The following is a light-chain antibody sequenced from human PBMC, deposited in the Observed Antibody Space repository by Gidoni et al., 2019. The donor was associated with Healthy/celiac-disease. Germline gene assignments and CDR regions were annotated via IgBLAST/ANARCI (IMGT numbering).Light chain of an antibody. CDR3: QQYGSPLT. CDR1: QSVSSSY. CDR2: GSS. Sequence: EIVLTQSPGTLSLSPGERATLSCRASQSVSSSYLAWYQQKPGQAPRLLSYGSSRRATGIPDRFSGRRSGTYFTLTISRLEPEVFAVYYCQQYGSPLTFGGGTKVEIK. J-gene: IGKJ4*01. V-gene: IGKV3-20*01.